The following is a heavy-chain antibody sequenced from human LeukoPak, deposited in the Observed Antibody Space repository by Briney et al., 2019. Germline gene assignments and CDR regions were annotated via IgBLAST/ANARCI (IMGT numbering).Heavy chain of an antibody. CDR3: ARQADCSGGSCYPDY. Sequence: GGSLRLSCAASGFTFSSYGMSWVRQAPGKGLEWMGIIYPGDSDTRYSPSFQGQVTISADKSISTAYLQWSSLKASDTAMYYCARQADCSGGSCYPDYWGQGTLVTVSS. V-gene: IGHV5-51*01. CDR2: IYPGDSDT. CDR1: GFTFSSYG. D-gene: IGHD2-15*01. J-gene: IGHJ4*02.